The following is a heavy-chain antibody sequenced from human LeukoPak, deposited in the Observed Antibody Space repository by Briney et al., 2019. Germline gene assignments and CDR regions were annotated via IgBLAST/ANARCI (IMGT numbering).Heavy chain of an antibody. Sequence: ASVKVSCKASGGTFSSYAISWVRQAPGQGLEWMGWINPNSGGTNYAQKFQGRVTMTRDTSISTAYMELSRLRSDDTAVYYCARGQHRYCSSTSCPLTNWFDPWGQGTLVTVSS. CDR3: ARGQHRYCSSTSCPLTNWFDP. CDR2: INPNSGGT. D-gene: IGHD2-2*01. J-gene: IGHJ5*02. CDR1: GGTFSSYA. V-gene: IGHV1-2*02.